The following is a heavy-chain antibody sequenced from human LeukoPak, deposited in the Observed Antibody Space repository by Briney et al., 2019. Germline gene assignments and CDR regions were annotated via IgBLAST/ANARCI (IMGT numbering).Heavy chain of an antibody. CDR1: GFTFSNYY. CDR2: ISSGSSYI. J-gene: IGHJ4*02. V-gene: IGHV3-21*01. D-gene: IGHD6-19*01. CDR3: ATGVRGYDSALDY. Sequence: GGSLRLSCAASGFTFSNYYMNWVRQAPGKGLEWVSSISSGSSYIYYADSLKGRFTISRDNAKNSLYLQMNSLRAEDTAVYYCATGVRGYDSALDYWGQGTLVTVSP.